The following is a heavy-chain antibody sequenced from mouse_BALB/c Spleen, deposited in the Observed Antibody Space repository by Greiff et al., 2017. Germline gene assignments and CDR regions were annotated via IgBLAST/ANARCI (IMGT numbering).Heavy chain of an antibody. V-gene: IGHV5-12-2*01. D-gene: IGHD4-1*01. Sequence: EVMLVESGGGLVQPGGSLKLSCAASGFTFSSYTMSWVRQTPEKRLEWVAYISNGGGSTYYPDTVKGRFTISRDNAKNTLYLQMSSLKSEDTAMYYCARHGSLAGTWFAYWGQGTLVTVSA. CDR2: ISNGGGST. J-gene: IGHJ3*01. CDR3: ARHGSLAGTWFAY. CDR1: GFTFSSYT.